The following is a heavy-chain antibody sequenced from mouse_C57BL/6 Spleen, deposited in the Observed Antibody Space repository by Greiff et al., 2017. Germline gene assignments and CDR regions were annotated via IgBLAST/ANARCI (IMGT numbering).Heavy chain of an antibody. CDR2: IDPKSGGT. Sequence: VQLQQPGAELVKPGASVKLSCKASGYTFTSYWMHWVKQRPGRGLEWIGRIDPKSGGTKYNEKFKSTATLTVDKPSSTAYMQLSSLTSEDSAVYYSARNYRASAIDYWGQGTSVTVSS. V-gene: IGHV1-72*01. CDR1: GYTFTSYW. D-gene: IGHD2-12*01. CDR3: ARNYRASAIDY. J-gene: IGHJ4*01.